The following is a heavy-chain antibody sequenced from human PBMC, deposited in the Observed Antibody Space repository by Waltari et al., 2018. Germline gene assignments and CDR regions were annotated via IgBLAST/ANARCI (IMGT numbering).Heavy chain of an antibody. CDR1: GFTFTRSP. J-gene: IGHJ4*02. CDR3: ATAHGDMWYDY. CDR2: ISDNGDTT. Sequence: VPLVASGGGMVQRGGSLRLSCVASGFTFTRSPMLWVRQAPGKGLEYVSAISDNGDTTYYANSVKGRFTISRDNSKDTLYLRMGSLRPEDMAIYYCATAHGDMWYDYWGQGTLVTGSS. V-gene: IGHV3-64*01. D-gene: IGHD2-21*02.